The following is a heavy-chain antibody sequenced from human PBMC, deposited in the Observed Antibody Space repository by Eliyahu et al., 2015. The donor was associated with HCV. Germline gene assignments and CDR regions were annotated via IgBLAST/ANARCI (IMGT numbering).Heavy chain of an antibody. V-gene: IGHV1-69*01. CDR3: ARSGGVVIIRGKRNWFDP. J-gene: IGHJ5*02. CDR1: GGTFXSYA. CDR2: IIPIFGTA. Sequence: QXQLVQSGAEVKKPGSSVKVSCKASGGTFXSYAXSXVRQAPGQGXGXMGGIIPIFGTANYAQKFQGRVTITADESTSTAYMELSSLRSEDTAVYYCARSGGVVIIRGKRNWFDPWGQGTLCHRLL. D-gene: IGHD3-3*01.